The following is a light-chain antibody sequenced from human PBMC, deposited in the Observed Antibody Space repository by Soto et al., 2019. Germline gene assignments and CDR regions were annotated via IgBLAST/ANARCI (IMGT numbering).Light chain of an antibody. V-gene: IGKV3-20*01. CDR3: AMYGSSPQN. CDR1: QSVSSSY. Sequence: EIVLTQSPGTLSLSPGERATLSCRASQSVSSSYLAWYQQKPGQAPRLLSYGASIRATGTPDRFSDSGAGTVFSVSIIGLETEDFAVFFFAMYGSSPQNFGLRTTVDIK. J-gene: IGKJ3*01. CDR2: GAS.